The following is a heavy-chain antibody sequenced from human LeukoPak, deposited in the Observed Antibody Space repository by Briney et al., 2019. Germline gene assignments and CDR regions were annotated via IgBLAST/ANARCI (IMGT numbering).Heavy chain of an antibody. D-gene: IGHD3-22*01. J-gene: IGHJ4*02. CDR1: GYTFTSYD. V-gene: IGHV1-18*01. CDR2: ISNYNGHT. CDR3: ARAGHRRYYYDNGYDY. Sequence: ASVKVSCKASGYTFTSYDISWVRQAPGQGLEWVGWISNYNGHTNYAQKVQGRVTMTTDTSTSTAYMELRSLTSDDTAVYYCARAGHRRYYYDNGYDYWGQGTLVTVSS.